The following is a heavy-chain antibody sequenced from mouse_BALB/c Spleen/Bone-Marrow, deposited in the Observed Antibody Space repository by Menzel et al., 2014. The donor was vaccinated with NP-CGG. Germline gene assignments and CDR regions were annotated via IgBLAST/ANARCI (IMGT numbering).Heavy chain of an antibody. CDR2: IWGGGST. D-gene: IGHD4-1*02. J-gene: IGHJ4*01. V-gene: IGHV2-6-5*01. CDR3: AKLNWVYAMDY. Sequence: QVQLQRSGPGLVAPSQSPSITCTVSGFSLTDYGVTWIRQPPGKGLEWLGIIWGGGSTFYNSSLRSRLNVSKDNSKSQVFLKMNSLQADDTAMYYCAKLNWVYAMDYWGQGTSVTVSS. CDR1: GFSLTDYG.